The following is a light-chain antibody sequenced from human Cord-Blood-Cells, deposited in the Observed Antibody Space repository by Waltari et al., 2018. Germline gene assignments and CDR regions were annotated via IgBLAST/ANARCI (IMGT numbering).Light chain of an antibody. CDR1: SSDVGTYNL. J-gene: IGLJ3*02. Sequence: QSALTQPASVSGSPGQSLTISCTGTSSDVGTYNLVSWYQQHPGKAPIRMIYEGSKRPSGVSNRFSGSKSGNTASLTISGLQAEDEADYYCCSYAGSSTWVFGGGTKLTVL. CDR3: CSYAGSSTWV. CDR2: EGS. V-gene: IGLV2-23*01.